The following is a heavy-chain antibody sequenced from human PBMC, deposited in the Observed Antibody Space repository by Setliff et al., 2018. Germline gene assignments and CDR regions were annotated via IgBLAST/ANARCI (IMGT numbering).Heavy chain of an antibody. Sequence: SETLSLTCTVSGGSISSGGYYWSWIRQHPGKGLEWIGYIYYSGSTYYNPSLKSRVTISVDTSKNQFSVKLSSVTAADTAVYYCARGGLWFGELLWKYYYYGMDVWGQGTTVTVSS. CDR2: IYYSGST. CDR3: ARGGLWFGELLWKYYYYGMDV. D-gene: IGHD3-10*01. J-gene: IGHJ6*02. V-gene: IGHV4-31*03. CDR1: GGSISSGGYY.